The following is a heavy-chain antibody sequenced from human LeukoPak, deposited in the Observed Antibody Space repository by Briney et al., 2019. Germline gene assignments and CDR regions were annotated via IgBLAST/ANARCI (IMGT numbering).Heavy chain of an antibody. CDR2: IWYDGSNK. V-gene: IGHV3-33*01. CDR1: GFTFSSYG. Sequence: GGSLRLSCAASGFTFSSYGMHWVRQAPGKGLEWVVVIWYDGSNKYYADSVKGRFTISRDNSKNTLYLQMNSLRAEDTAVYYCASSNWNDESLSDYWGQGTLVTVSS. CDR3: ASSNWNDESLSDY. D-gene: IGHD1-20*01. J-gene: IGHJ4*02.